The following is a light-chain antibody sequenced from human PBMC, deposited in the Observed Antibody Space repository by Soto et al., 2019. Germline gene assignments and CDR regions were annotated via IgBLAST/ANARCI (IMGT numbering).Light chain of an antibody. CDR2: DAS. CDR3: QPYNSYRT. CDR1: NSISSW. J-gene: IGKJ1*01. Sequence: DIQMTQSPSTLSASVGDRVTITCRASNSISSWLAWYQQKPGKSPKRRIYDASSLESGVPSRFSGSGSGTEFTIKISSLQPDDFATYYCQPYNSYRTFGQGTKLEIK. V-gene: IGKV1-5*01.